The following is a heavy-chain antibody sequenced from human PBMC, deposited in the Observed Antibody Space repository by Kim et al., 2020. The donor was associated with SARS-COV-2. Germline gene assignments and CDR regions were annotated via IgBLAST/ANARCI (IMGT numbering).Heavy chain of an antibody. D-gene: IGHD2-2*01. CDR1: GYSFTSYW. CDR2: IDPSDSYT. CDR3: ARYCSTTSCYSGIAFDI. V-gene: IGHV5-10-1*01. Sequence: GESLKISCEGSGYSFTSYWISWVRQMPGKGLEWMGRIDPSDSYTNYSPSFQGHVTISADKSISTAYLQWSSLKASDTAMYYCARYCSTTSCYSGIAFDIWGQGTMVTVSS. J-gene: IGHJ3*02.